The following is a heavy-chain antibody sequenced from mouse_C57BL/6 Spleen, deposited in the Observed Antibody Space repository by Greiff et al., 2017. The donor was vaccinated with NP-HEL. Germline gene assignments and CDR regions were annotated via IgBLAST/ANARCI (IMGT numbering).Heavy chain of an antibody. CDR1: GFTFSSYG. Sequence: VQLKESGGDLVKPGGSLKLSCAASGFTFSSYGMSWVRQTPDKRLEWVATISSGGSYTYYPDSVKGRFTISRDNAKNTLYLQMSSLKSEDTAMYYCARRGVITTVVGYFDYWGQGTTLTVSS. D-gene: IGHD1-1*01. V-gene: IGHV5-6*01. J-gene: IGHJ2*01. CDR2: ISSGGSYT. CDR3: ARRGVITTVVGYFDY.